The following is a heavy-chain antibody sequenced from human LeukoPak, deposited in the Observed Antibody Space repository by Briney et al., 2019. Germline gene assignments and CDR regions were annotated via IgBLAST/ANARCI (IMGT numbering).Heavy chain of an antibody. CDR1: GGSISSYY. Sequence: SETLSLTCTVSGGSISSYYWSWIRQPPGKGLEWIGYIYYSGSTNYNPSLKGRVTISVDTSKNQFSLKLSSVTAADTAVYYCARWHSSSWYYFDYWGQGTLVTVSS. CDR3: ARWHSSSWYYFDY. J-gene: IGHJ4*02. CDR2: IYYSGST. V-gene: IGHV4-59*08. D-gene: IGHD6-13*01.